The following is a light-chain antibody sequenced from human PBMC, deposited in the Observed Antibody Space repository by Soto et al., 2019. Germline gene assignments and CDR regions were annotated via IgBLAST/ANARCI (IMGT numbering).Light chain of an antibody. CDR2: GNS. J-gene: IGLJ2*01. Sequence: QSVLTQPPSVSGAPGQRVTISCTGSSSNIGAGYDVHWYQQLPGTAPKLLIYGNSNRPSGVPDRFSGSKSGTSASLAITGLQAEDEADYYCQSYDSGLSGSVFGGGTKHTVL. V-gene: IGLV1-40*01. CDR1: SSNIGAGYD. CDR3: QSYDSGLSGSV.